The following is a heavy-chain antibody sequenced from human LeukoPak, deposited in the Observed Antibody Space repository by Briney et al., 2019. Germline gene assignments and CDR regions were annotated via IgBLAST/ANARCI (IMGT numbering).Heavy chain of an antibody. J-gene: IGHJ3*02. CDR2: FDPEDGET. D-gene: IGHD3-10*01. CDR1: GYTLTELS. CDR3: ATDLVGLVRGVIINGAFDI. V-gene: IGHV1-24*01. Sequence: ASVKVSCKVSGYTLTELSMHWVRQAPGKGLEWMGGFDPEDGETIYAQKFQGRVTMTEDTSTDTAYMELSSLRSEDTAVYYCATDLVGLVRGVIINGAFDIWGQGTMVTVSS.